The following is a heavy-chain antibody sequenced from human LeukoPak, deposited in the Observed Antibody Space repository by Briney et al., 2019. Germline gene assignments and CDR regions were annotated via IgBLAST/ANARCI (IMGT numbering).Heavy chain of an antibody. CDR3: ARSQYCSGGSCHTDS. J-gene: IGHJ5*02. V-gene: IGHV5-51*01. CDR1: GYRFTSYW. D-gene: IGHD2-15*01. Sequence: GESLKISCKGSGYRFTSYWIGWVRQMPGKGLEWMGIIYPGDSDTGYSPSFQGQVTISADKSISTAYLQWSSLKASDTAMYYCARSQYCSGGSCHTDSWGQGTLVTVSS. CDR2: IYPGDSDT.